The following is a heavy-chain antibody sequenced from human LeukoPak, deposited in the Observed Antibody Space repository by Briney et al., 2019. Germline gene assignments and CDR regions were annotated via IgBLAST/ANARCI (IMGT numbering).Heavy chain of an antibody. J-gene: IGHJ4*02. CDR3: ARDSRGYGDYVGALYYFVY. CDR2: IWYEGSNK. Sequence: GRSLRLSCAASGFTFSSYAMHWVRQAPGKGREGVEVIWYEGSNKYYADSVKGRFTISRDNSKKTLYLQMNSLRAEDTAVYYCARDSRGYGDYVGALYYFVYWGQGTLVTVSS. CDR1: GFTFSSYA. D-gene: IGHD4-17*01. V-gene: IGHV3-33*01.